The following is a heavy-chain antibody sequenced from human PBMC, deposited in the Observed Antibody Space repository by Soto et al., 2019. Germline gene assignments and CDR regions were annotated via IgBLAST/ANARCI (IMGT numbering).Heavy chain of an antibody. J-gene: IGHJ6*02. CDR2: INSDGSST. Sequence: GGPLRLSCAASGFTFSSYWMHWVRQAPGKGLVWVSRINSDGSSTSYADSVKGRFTISRDNAKNTLYLQMNSLRAEDTAVYYCAREVVTAIDYGMDVWGQGTTVTVSS. CDR3: AREVVTAIDYGMDV. CDR1: GFTFSSYW. D-gene: IGHD2-21*02. V-gene: IGHV3-74*01.